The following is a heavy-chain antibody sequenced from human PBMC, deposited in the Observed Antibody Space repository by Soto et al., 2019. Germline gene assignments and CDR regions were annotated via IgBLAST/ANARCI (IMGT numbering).Heavy chain of an antibody. CDR2: INPSGGST. CDR3: ARDLLGWFGDYYYGMDV. Sequence: ASVKVSCKASGYTFTSYYMHWVRQAPGQGLEWMGIINPSGGSTSYAQKFQGRVTMTRDTSTSTVYMELSSLRSEDTAVYYCARDLLGWFGDYYYGMDVWGQGTTVTVSS. D-gene: IGHD3-10*01. CDR1: GYTFTSYY. J-gene: IGHJ6*02. V-gene: IGHV1-46*01.